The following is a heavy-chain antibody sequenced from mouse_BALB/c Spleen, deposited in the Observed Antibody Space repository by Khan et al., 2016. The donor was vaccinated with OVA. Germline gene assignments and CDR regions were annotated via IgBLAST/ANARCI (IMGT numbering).Heavy chain of an antibody. CDR2: IGPGSGST. J-gene: IGHJ4*01. V-gene: IGHV1S41*01. D-gene: IGHD1-1*01. CDR1: GYTFTSSW. CDR3: ARSNYFGSSLYAMDY. Sequence: DLVKPGASVKLSCKASGYTFTSSWINWIKQRPGQGLEWIGRIGPGSGSTSYNEMFTGKATLTVDTTSSTANIQLSSLSSEDSAVYFCARSNYFGSSLYAMDYWGQGTSVTVSS.